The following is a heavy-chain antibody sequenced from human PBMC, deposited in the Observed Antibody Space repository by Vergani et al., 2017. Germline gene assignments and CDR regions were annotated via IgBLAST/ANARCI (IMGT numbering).Heavy chain of an antibody. CDR1: GFTFSSYW. Sequence: EVQLVESGGGLVQPGGSLRLSCAASGFTFSSYWMHWVRQAPGKGLVWVSRLNSDGSSKSYADSVKGRITISRDTAKNTLYLQMNSLRAEDTAVYYCVRVGVGTTEFDYWGQGTLVTVSS. J-gene: IGHJ4*02. CDR3: VRVGVGTTEFDY. D-gene: IGHD1-26*01. V-gene: IGHV3-74*01. CDR2: LNSDGSSK.